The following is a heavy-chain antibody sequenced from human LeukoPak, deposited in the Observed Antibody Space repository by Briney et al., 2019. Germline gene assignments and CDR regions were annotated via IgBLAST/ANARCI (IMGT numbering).Heavy chain of an antibody. CDR2: IIPNFGIA. CDR1: GGTFSSYA. D-gene: IGHD3-10*01. CDR3: AISPRDYYGSGSYEYYFDY. J-gene: IGHJ4*02. Sequence: SVKDSCKASGGTFSSYAISWVRQAPGQGLEWMGRIIPNFGIANYAKKFQGRVTITAEKSTSTAYMELSSLRSEDTAVYYCAISPRDYYGSGSYEYYFDYWGQGTLVTVSS. V-gene: IGHV1-69*10.